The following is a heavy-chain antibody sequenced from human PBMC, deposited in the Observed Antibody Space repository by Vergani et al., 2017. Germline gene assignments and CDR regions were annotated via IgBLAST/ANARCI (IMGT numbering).Heavy chain of an antibody. Sequence: EVQLVESGGGLVQPGRSLRLSCAASGFTFDDYAMHWVRQAPGKGLECVSGISWNSGSIGYADSVKGRFTISRDNAKNSLYLQMNSLRAEDTALYYCAKDMICSSTSCYGAFDYWGQGTLVTVSS. J-gene: IGHJ4*02. CDR1: GFTFDDYA. CDR3: AKDMICSSTSCYGAFDY. D-gene: IGHD2-2*01. CDR2: ISWNSGSI. V-gene: IGHV3-9*01.